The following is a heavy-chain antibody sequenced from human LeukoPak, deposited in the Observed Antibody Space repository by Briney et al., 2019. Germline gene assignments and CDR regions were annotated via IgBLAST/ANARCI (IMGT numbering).Heavy chain of an antibody. CDR3: ASHIGAFDI. V-gene: IGHV4-39*01. J-gene: IGHJ3*02. D-gene: IGHD2-15*01. CDR2: IYDSGST. Sequence: SETLSLTCTVSGGSIRSSYYYWGWIRQPPGKGLEWIGSIYDSGSTYYNPSLKSRVTISVGTSKNQFSLKLSSVTAADTAVYYCASHIGAFDIWGQGTMVTVSS. CDR1: GGSIRSSYYY.